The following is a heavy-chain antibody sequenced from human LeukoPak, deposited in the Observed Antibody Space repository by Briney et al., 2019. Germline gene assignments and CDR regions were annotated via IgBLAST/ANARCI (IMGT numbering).Heavy chain of an antibody. CDR1: GFTFSSYA. CDR2: ISGSGGST. Sequence: PGGSLRLSCAASGFTFSSYAMSWVRQAPGKGLEWVLAISGSGGSTYYADSVKGRFTISRDNSKNTLYLQMNSLRAEDTAVYYCAKDRDKQWLPDAVDYWGQGTLVTVSS. D-gene: IGHD6-19*01. V-gene: IGHV3-23*01. CDR3: AKDRDKQWLPDAVDY. J-gene: IGHJ4*02.